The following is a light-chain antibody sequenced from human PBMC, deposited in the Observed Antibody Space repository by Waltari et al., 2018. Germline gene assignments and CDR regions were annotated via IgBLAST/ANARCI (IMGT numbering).Light chain of an antibody. Sequence: QSALTQPASVSGSPGQSITNYCTGTSSDIGGYNYVSWYQQHPGKAPKLMIYEVSNRPSGVSNRFSGSKSGNTASLTISGLQAEDEADYYCSSYTSSSTLFGGGTKLTVL. J-gene: IGLJ2*01. CDR2: EVS. V-gene: IGLV2-14*01. CDR1: SSDIGGYNY. CDR3: SSYTSSSTL.